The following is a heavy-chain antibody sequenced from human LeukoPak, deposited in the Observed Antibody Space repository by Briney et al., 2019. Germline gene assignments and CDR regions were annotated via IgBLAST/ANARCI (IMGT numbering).Heavy chain of an antibody. D-gene: IGHD2-15*01. CDR1: GGSFSGYY. V-gene: IGHV4-34*01. J-gene: IGHJ4*02. Sequence: SSETLSLTCAVYGGSFSGYYWSWIRQPPGKGLEWIGEINHSGSTNYNPSLKSRVTISVDTSKNQFSLKLSSVTAADTAVYYCARGRLGYCSGGSCYPNFTPFDYWGQGTLVTVSS. CDR2: INHSGST. CDR3: ARGRLGYCSGGSCYPNFTPFDY.